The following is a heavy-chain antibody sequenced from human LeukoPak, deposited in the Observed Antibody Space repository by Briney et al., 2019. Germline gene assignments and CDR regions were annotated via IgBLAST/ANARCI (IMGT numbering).Heavy chain of an antibody. Sequence: GGSLRLSCAASGFTFSIYAMSWVRQAPGKGLEWVSALSANGGATYYADSVKGRFTISRHNSKNTLYLEINSLRPDDTAVYYCARGGGDYNPFDYWGQGTLVTVSS. J-gene: IGHJ4*02. CDR3: ARGGGDYNPFDY. CDR2: LSANGGAT. D-gene: IGHD4-17*01. CDR1: GFTFSIYA. V-gene: IGHV3-23*01.